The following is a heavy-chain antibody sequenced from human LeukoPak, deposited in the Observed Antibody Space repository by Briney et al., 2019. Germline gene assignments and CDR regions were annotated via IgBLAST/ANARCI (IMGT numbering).Heavy chain of an antibody. V-gene: IGHV3-11*04. J-gene: IGHJ6*02. CDR1: GFTFSDYY. CDR2: ISSSGSTI. CDR3: ARVRSGSSAGNYGMDV. Sequence: TGGSLRLSCAASGFTFSDYYMSWIRQAPGKGLEWVSYISSSGSTIYYADSVKGRFTISRDNAKNSLYLQMNSLRAEDTAVYYCARVRSGSSAGNYGMDVWGQGTTVTVSS. D-gene: IGHD1-26*01.